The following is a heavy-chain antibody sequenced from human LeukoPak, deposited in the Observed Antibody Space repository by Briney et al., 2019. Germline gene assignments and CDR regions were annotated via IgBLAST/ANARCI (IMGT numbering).Heavy chain of an antibody. CDR1: GYTFTSYD. D-gene: IGHD2-21*02. V-gene: IGHV1-8*01. CDR2: MNPNSGNT. CDR3: VRAYCGGDCSYHYYYGMDV. J-gene: IGHJ6*02. Sequence: ASVKVSCKASGYTFTSYDINWVRQATGQGLEWMGWMNPNSGNTGYAQKFQGRVTMTRNTSISTAYMELSSLRSEDTAVYCCVRAYCGGDCSYHYYYGMDVWGQGTTVTVSS.